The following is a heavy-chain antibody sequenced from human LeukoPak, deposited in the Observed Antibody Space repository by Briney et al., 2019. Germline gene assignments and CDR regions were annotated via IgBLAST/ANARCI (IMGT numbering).Heavy chain of an antibody. Sequence: GGSLRLSCAASGFTFSDYYMDWFRQAPGKGLEWVGRTANKADSYSTGYAASVKGRFTISRDDSKNSVYLQMNSLKTEDTAVYYCTRSSYANVYWGQGTLVTVSS. J-gene: IGHJ4*02. D-gene: IGHD4-17*01. CDR3: TRSSYANVY. CDR2: TANKADSYST. V-gene: IGHV3-72*01. CDR1: GFTFSDYY.